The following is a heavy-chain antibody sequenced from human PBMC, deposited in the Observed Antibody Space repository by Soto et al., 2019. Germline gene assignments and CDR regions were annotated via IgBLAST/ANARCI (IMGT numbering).Heavy chain of an antibody. CDR3: VREASGWYSRGSFDF. J-gene: IGHJ3*01. CDR1: GFTFSGYA. Sequence: LRLSCAASGFTFSGYAMTWVRQAPGKGLEWVSVISGSGGSASYADSVQGRFTISRDNSNNTLYLQMNSLRAEDTAIYSCVREASGWYSRGSFDFWGRGTMVTVSS. D-gene: IGHD6-19*01. V-gene: IGHV3-23*01. CDR2: ISGSGGSA.